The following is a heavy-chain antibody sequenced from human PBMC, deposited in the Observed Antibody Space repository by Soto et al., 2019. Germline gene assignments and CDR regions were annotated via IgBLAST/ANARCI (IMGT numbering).Heavy chain of an antibody. CDR1: GFTFSSYW. CDR3: ARVRGYSYGWDDY. CDR2: INSDGSST. V-gene: IGHV3-74*01. Sequence: GGSLRLSCAASGFTFSSYWMHWVRQAPGKGLVWVSRINSDGSSTSYADSVKGRFTISRDNAKNTLYLQMNSLRAEDTAVYYCARVRGYSYGWDDYWGQGTLVTVSS. D-gene: IGHD5-18*01. J-gene: IGHJ4*02.